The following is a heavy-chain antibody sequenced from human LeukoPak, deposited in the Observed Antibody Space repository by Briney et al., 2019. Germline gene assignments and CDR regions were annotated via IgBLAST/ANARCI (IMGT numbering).Heavy chain of an antibody. D-gene: IGHD6-19*01. CDR1: GGSISSYF. V-gene: IGHV4-4*07. CDR2: IYTSGST. J-gene: IGHJ4*02. Sequence: SETLSLTCTVSGGSISSYFWSWIRQPAGKGLEWIGRIYTSGSTNYNPSLKSRVTMSVDTSKKQFSLKLTSVTAADTAVYYCARGQGIAVAGADYFDYWGQGTLVTVSS. CDR3: ARGQGIAVAGADYFDY.